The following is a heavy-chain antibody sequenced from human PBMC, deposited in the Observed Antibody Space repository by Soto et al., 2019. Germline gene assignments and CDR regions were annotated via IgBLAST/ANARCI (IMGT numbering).Heavy chain of an antibody. V-gene: IGHV3-30-3*01. J-gene: IGHJ4*02. CDR1: GFTFSSYA. Sequence: QVQLVESGGGVVQPGRSLRLSCAASGFTFSSYAMHWVRQAPGKGLEWVAVTSYDGSNKYYADSVKGRFTISRDNSKNTLYLQLNSLRAEDTAVYYCARGRGESIQLWSSYYFDYWGQGTLVTVSS. CDR3: ARGRGESIQLWSSYYFDY. CDR2: TSYDGSNK. D-gene: IGHD5-18*01.